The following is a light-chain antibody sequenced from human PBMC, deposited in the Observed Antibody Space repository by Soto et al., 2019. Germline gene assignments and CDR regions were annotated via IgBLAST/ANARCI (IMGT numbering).Light chain of an antibody. CDR3: QQRNMWPIT. V-gene: IGKV3-11*01. CDR1: QSFRGL. CDR2: DAY. Sequence: EVVLTQSPVTLSLSQGERATLSCRASQSFRGLLAWYQQKPGQAPRLLIYDAYNRATGIPPRFSGSGSGTDFTLTISSLEPEDSAVYYCQQRNMWPITFGQGTRLEIK. J-gene: IGKJ5*01.